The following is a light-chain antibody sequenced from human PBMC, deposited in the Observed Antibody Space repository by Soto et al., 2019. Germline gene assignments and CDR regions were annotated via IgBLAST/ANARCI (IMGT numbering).Light chain of an antibody. CDR1: RSISNW. V-gene: IGKV1-5*01. J-gene: IGKJ1*01. CDR3: QQYNSYSWT. Sequence: DIQMTQSPSTLSASVGDRVTITCRASRSISNWLAWYQQRPGIAPKLLIFDASILQSGVPSRFSGSGSGTEFTLSISRLQTDDFATYYCQQYNSYSWTFGQGTKVEIK. CDR2: DAS.